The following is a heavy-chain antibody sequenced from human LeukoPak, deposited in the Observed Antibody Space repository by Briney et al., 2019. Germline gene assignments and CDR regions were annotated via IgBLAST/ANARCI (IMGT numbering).Heavy chain of an antibody. J-gene: IGHJ5*02. CDR2: IYYSGST. V-gene: IGHV4-31*03. CDR3: ASQQPHPYNWFDP. Sequence: PSETLSLTCTVSGGSISSGGYYWSWIRQHPGKGLEWIGYIYYSGSTYYNPSLKSRVTISVDTSKNQFSLKLSSVTAADTAVYYCASQQPHPYNWFDPWGQGTLVTVSS. D-gene: IGHD6-13*01. CDR1: GGSISSGGYY.